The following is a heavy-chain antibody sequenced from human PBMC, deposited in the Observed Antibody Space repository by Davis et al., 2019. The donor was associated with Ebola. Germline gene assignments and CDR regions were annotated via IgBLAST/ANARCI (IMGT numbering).Heavy chain of an antibody. D-gene: IGHD6-13*01. J-gene: IGHJ1*01. CDR2: IYPTSSET. CDR3: ASLHSSSWAVQEYFQH. CDR1: GYSFSTYW. Sequence: PGGSLRLSCKGSGYSFSTYWIGWVRQMPGKGLEWMGIIYPTSSETRYSPSFQGQVTISADKSISTAYLQWSSLKASDTAMYYCASLHSSSWAVQEYFQHWGQGTLVTVSS. V-gene: IGHV5-51*01.